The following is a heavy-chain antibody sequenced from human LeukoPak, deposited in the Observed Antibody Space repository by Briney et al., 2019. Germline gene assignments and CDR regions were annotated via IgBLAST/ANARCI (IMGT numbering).Heavy chain of an antibody. D-gene: IGHD6-19*01. V-gene: IGHV3-73*01. CDR2: IRSKANSYAT. J-gene: IGHJ4*02. CDR3: SHSSGGDY. Sequence: GGSLRLSCAASGFTFSGSAMHWVRQASGKGLEWVGRIRSKANSYATAYAASVKGRFTISRDDSKNTAYLQMNGRKTEDTAVYYCSHSSGGDYWGQGTLVTVSS. CDR1: GFTFSGSA.